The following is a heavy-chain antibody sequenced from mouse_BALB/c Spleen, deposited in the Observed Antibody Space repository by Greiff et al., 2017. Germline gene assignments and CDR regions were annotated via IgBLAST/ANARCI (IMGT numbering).Heavy chain of an antibody. V-gene: IGHV5-4*02. CDR3: ARADYDYAYYAMDY. CDR1: GFTFSDYY. CDR2: ISDGGSYT. Sequence: EVQRVESGGGLVKPGGSLKLSCAASGFTFSDYYMYWVRQTPEKRLEWVATISDGGSYTYYPDSVKGRFTISRDNAKNNLYLQMSSLKSEDTAMYYCARADYDYAYYAMDYWGQGTSVTVSS. J-gene: IGHJ4*01. D-gene: IGHD2-4*01.